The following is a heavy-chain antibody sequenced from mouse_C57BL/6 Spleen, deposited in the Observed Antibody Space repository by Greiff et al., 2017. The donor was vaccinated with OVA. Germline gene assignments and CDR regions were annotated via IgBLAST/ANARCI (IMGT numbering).Heavy chain of an antibody. CDR1: GYTFTSYW. Sequence: QVQLKQSGAELAKPGASVKLSCKASGYTFTSYWMHWVKQRPGQGLEWIGYINPSSGYTKYNQKFKDKATLTADKSSSTAYMQLSSLTYEDSAVYYCARKDYGSSSGLDYWGQGTTLTVSS. D-gene: IGHD1-1*01. V-gene: IGHV1-7*01. CDR2: INPSSGYT. CDR3: ARKDYGSSSGLDY. J-gene: IGHJ2*01.